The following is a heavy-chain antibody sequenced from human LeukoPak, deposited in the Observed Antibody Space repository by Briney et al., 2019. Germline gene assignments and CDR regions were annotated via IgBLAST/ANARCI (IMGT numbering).Heavy chain of an antibody. CDR1: GFTFSAYW. J-gene: IGHJ4*02. Sequence: PGGSLRLSCAASGFTFSAYWMHWVRQAPGKGLVWVSRVKYDGSTTTYADSVKGRFTISRDNAKNILYLQMNSLRLEDTAVYYCARDLDWLLFDYWGQGTLVTVSS. V-gene: IGHV3-74*01. CDR2: VKYDGSTT. CDR3: ARDLDWLLFDY. D-gene: IGHD3-9*01.